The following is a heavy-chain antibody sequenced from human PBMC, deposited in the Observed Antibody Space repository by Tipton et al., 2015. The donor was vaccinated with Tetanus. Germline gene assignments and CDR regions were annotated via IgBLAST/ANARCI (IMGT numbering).Heavy chain of an antibody. CDR2: VYHSGST. CDR3: ARANNDYPKKGPFDY. V-gene: IGHV4-61*01. J-gene: IGHJ4*02. CDR1: GGSVSRSSHY. Sequence: TLSLTCTVSGGSVSRSSHYWTWIRQPPGKELEWVGYVYHSGSTNYHPSLKSRLTISVDTSENQFSLNLRSVITADTAVYYCARANNDYPKKGPFDYWGQGILVTV. D-gene: IGHD5-12*01.